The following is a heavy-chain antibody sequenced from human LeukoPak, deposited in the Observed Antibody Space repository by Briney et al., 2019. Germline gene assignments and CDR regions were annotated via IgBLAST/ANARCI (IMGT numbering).Heavy chain of an antibody. V-gene: IGHV4-4*07. CDR3: ARDSGTTGEVKFDP. Sequence: SETLSLTCTVSGYSISSGYYWGWIRQPAGKGLEWIGRIYSSGSTTYNPSLKSRVTMSVDTSKNQFSLKVTSVTAADTAVYYCARDSGTTGEVKFDPWGQGTLVTVSS. D-gene: IGHD3-10*01. J-gene: IGHJ5*02. CDR1: GYSISSGYY. CDR2: IYSSGST.